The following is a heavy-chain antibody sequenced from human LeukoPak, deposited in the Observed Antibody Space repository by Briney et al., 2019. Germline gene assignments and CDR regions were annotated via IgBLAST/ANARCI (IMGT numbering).Heavy chain of an antibody. D-gene: IGHD3-16*01. J-gene: IGHJ4*02. CDR3: ARELRSLYYFDY. Sequence: PSETLSLTCTASGGSISSRSYNWGGIRQPPGKGLEWIGSIYYSGSTYYNPSLKSRVTISVDTSKNQFSLKLSSVTAADTAVYYCARELRSLYYFDYWGQGTLVTVSS. V-gene: IGHV4-39*02. CDR2: IYYSGST. CDR1: GGSISSRSYN.